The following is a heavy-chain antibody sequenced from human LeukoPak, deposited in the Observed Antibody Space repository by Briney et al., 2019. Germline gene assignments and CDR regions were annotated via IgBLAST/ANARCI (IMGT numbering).Heavy chain of an antibody. CDR3: ARDSGRVYGSGVNWFDP. Sequence: GASVKVSCKASGGTFSSYAISWVRQAPEQGLEWMGRIIPILGIANYAQKFQGRVTITADKSTSTAYMELSSLRSEDTAVYYCARDSGRVYGSGVNWFDPWGQGTLVTVSS. D-gene: IGHD3-10*01. V-gene: IGHV1-69*04. CDR2: IIPILGIA. J-gene: IGHJ5*02. CDR1: GGTFSSYA.